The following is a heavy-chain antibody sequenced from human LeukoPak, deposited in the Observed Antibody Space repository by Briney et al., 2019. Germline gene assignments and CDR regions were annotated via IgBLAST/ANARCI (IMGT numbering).Heavy chain of an antibody. CDR3: ARDLVNDYGDRYFDY. CDR2: ISAYNGNT. J-gene: IGHJ4*02. D-gene: IGHD4-17*01. V-gene: IGHV1-18*01. Sequence: ASVKISCKASGYTFTSYGISWVRQAPGQGLEWMGWISAYNGNTNYAQKFQGRVTMTRDMSTSTVYMELSSLRSEDTAVYYCARDLVNDYGDRYFDYWGQGTLVTVSS. CDR1: GYTFTSYG.